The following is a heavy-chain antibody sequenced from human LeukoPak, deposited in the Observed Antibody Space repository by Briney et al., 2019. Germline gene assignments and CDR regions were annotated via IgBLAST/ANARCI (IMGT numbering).Heavy chain of an antibody. Sequence: RRASVKVSCKASGYTFTSYGISWVRQAPGQGLEWMGWISAYNGNTNYAQKLQGRVTMTTDTSTSTAYMELRSLRSDDTAVYYCARTPFGMVTHWFDPWGQGTLVTVSS. CDR1: GYTFTSYG. J-gene: IGHJ5*02. CDR3: ARTPFGMVTHWFDP. D-gene: IGHD3-3*01. CDR2: ISAYNGNT. V-gene: IGHV1-18*01.